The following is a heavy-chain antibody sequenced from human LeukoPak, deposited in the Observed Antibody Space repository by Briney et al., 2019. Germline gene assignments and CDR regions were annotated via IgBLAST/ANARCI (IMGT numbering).Heavy chain of an antibody. D-gene: IGHD5-12*01. J-gene: IGHJ4*02. V-gene: IGHV4-39*07. CDR3: ARDPYSGYGRFDY. CDR2: IYSSGST. CDR1: GVSISSSTYY. Sequence: SETLSLTRTVSGVSISSSTYYWGWIRQPPGKGLEWIGTIYSSGSTYYNSSLKSRVTISVDTSKNHFSLKLNSVTAADTAVYYCARDPYSGYGRFDYWGQGTLVTVSS.